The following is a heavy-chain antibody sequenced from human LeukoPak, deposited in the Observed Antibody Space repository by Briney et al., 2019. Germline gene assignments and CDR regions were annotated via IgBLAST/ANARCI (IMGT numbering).Heavy chain of an antibody. CDR3: ASPAGGDPGIINYYYGMDV. Sequence: SVEVSCKASGGTFSSYAISWVRQAPGQGLEWMGRIIPIFGTANYAQKFQGRVTITADESTSTAYMELSSLRSEDTAVYYCASPAGGDPGIINYYYGMDVWGQGTTVTVSS. V-gene: IGHV1-69*13. D-gene: IGHD2-21*02. CDR1: GGTFSSYA. CDR2: IIPIFGTA. J-gene: IGHJ6*02.